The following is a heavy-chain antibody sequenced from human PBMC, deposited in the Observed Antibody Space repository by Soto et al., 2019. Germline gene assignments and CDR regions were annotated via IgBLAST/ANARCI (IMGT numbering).Heavy chain of an antibody. Sequence: QVQLVESGGGLVQPGGSLRLSCAVSGFTFSDYYMTWIRQAPGKGLEWVSYISSSTSHTNYADSVKGRFTISRDNAKNSLFLQMNSLRAEDTAVYCCARGRGAAADSFDFWGQGTLVTVSS. J-gene: IGHJ4*02. CDR3: ARGRGAAADSFDF. CDR2: ISSSTSHT. D-gene: IGHD6-13*01. V-gene: IGHV3-11*05. CDR1: GFTFSDYY.